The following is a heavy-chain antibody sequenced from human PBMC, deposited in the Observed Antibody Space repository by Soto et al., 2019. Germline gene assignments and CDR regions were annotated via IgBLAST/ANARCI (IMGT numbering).Heavy chain of an antibody. J-gene: IGHJ6*03. CDR1: GGSISSSSYY. D-gene: IGHD6-13*01. Sequence: SETLSLTCTVSGGSISSSSYYWGWIRQPPGKGLEWIGSIYYSGSTYYNPSLKSRVTISVDTSKNQFSLKLSSVTAADTAVYYCAINLIAGPYYYYYMDVWGKGTTVTVSS. CDR3: AINLIAGPYYYYYMDV. CDR2: IYYSGST. V-gene: IGHV4-39*01.